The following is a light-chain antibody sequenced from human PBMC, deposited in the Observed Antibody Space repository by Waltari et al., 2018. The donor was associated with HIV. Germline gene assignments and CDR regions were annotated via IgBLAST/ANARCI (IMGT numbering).Light chain of an antibody. CDR3: QARHSWPPVFT. J-gene: IGKJ3*01. Sequence: EIVLTQSPATLPLSPGEGATLSCRASQSVTTYLAWFQQKPGQPPRLLIFDASSRATGVPARFSGSGSGTDFSLTISSLEPEDFAIYYCQARHSWPPVFTFGPGTKVEMK. V-gene: IGKV3-11*01. CDR1: QSVTTY. CDR2: DAS.